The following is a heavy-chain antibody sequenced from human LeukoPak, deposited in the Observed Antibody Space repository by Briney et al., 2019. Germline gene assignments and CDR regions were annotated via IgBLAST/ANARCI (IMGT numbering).Heavy chain of an antibody. CDR3: ARYLEGFDY. CDR1: GFTFSNHW. CDR2: INQNGHDK. J-gene: IGHJ4*02. V-gene: IGHV3-7*01. Sequence: GGSLRLSCAASGFTFSNHWMSWVRQAPGKGLEWVANINQNGHDKYYVDSVKGRFTISRDNAKNSLHLQMESLRAEDTAVYYCARYLEGFDYWGQGTLVTVSS.